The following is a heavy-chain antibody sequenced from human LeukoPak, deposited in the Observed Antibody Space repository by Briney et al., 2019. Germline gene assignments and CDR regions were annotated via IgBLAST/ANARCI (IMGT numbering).Heavy chain of an antibody. CDR2: INPNSGGT. V-gene: IGHV1-2*02. J-gene: IGHJ4*02. Sequence: ASVKVSCKASGYTFTGYYMHWVRQAPGQGLEWMGWINPNSGGTNYAQKFQGRVTMTRDTSISTAYMELSRLRSDDTAVYYCARMDSSGWYRRLDDYWGQGTLVTVSS. CDR1: GYTFTGYY. D-gene: IGHD6-19*01. CDR3: ARMDSSGWYRRLDDY.